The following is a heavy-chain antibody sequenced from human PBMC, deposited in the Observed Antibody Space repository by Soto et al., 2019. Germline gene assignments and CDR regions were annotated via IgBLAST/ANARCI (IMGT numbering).Heavy chain of an antibody. CDR3: ARDSIYDILTGYSTYDYFDY. CDR1: GFTFSSYS. V-gene: IGHV3-21*01. J-gene: IGHJ4*02. Sequence: GGSLRLSCAASGFTFSSYSMNWVRQTPGKGLEWVSSISSSSSYIYYADSVKGRFTISRDNAKNSLYLQMNSLRAEDTAVYYCARDSIYDILTGYSTYDYFDYWAQGTLVTASS. CDR2: ISSSSSYI. D-gene: IGHD3-9*01.